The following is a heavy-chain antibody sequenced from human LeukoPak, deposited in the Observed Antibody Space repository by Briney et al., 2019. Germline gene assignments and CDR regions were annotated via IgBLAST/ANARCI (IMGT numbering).Heavy chain of an antibody. CDR1: GGSISSSSYY. D-gene: IGHD3-9*01. CDR3: ATDILTGYYGDY. J-gene: IGHJ4*02. CDR2: IYYSGST. Sequence: SETLSLTCTVSGGSISSSSYYWGWIRQPPGKGLEWIGSIYYSGSTYYNPSLKSRVTISVDTSKNQFSLKLSSVTAADTAVYYCATDILTGYYGDYWGQGTLVTVSS. V-gene: IGHV4-39*07.